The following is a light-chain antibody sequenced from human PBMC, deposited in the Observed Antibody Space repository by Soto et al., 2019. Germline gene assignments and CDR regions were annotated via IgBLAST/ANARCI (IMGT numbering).Light chain of an antibody. V-gene: IGKV1-39*01. CDR3: QQSYTTPPA. J-gene: IGKJ1*01. CDR2: TTS. CDR1: QSVSIY. Sequence: DIQMTQSPSSLSASVGDRVTITCRASQSVSIYLNWYQQKPGKAPKLLIYTTSSLQSEDPSRFSGSGSGTDFTLTISSLQPEDFATYYCQQSYTTPPAFGHGTKVEVK.